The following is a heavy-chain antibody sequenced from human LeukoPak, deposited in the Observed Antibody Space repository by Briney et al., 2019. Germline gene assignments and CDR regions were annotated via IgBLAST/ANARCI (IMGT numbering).Heavy chain of an antibody. J-gene: IGHJ6*03. CDR3: ARVITDSYGPYYYMDV. V-gene: IGHV3-30-3*01. Sequence: PGRSLRLSCAASGFTFSSYAMHWVRQAPGKGLEWVAVISYDGSNKYYADSVKGRFTISRDNSKNSLYLQMNSLRAEDTAVYYCARVITDSYGPYYYMDVWGKGTTVTVSS. CDR1: GFTFSSYA. CDR2: ISYDGSNK. D-gene: IGHD5-18*01.